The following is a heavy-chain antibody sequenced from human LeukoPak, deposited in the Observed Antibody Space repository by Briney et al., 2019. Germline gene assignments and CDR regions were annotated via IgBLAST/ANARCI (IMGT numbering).Heavy chain of an antibody. CDR2: INTGSTTI. Sequence: PGGSLRLSCAASGFHFSTYAMNWVRQAPGKGLEWISYINTGSTTIHHADSVKGRFTISRDNSKNTLYLQMNSLRAEDTAVYYCAKDDCSGGSCYSGENWGQGTLVTVSS. D-gene: IGHD2-15*01. J-gene: IGHJ4*02. CDR1: GFHFSTYA. CDR3: AKDDCSGGSCYSGEN. V-gene: IGHV3-48*01.